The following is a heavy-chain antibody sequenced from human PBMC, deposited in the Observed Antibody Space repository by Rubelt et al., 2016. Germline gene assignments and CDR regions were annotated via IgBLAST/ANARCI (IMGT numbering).Heavy chain of an antibody. CDR2: INHSGST. Sequence: QVQLQQWGAGLLKPSETLSLTCAVYGGSFSGYYWSWIRQPPGKGLEWIGEINHSGSTNYNPSLKIRVTISVDTSKNQFPLKLGSVTAADTAVYYCARGLWGPVAEGYWGQGTLVTVSS. CDR1: GGSFSGYY. D-gene: IGHD6-19*01. CDR3: ARGLWGPVAEGY. V-gene: IGHV4-34*01. J-gene: IGHJ4*02.